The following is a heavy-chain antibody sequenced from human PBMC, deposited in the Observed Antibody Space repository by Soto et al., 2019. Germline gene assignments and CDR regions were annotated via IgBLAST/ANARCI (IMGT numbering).Heavy chain of an antibody. CDR2: ISSSGDTD. Sequence: EVQLVESGGGLAQPGGSLRLSCVASGFTFSNYEMNWVRQAPGKGPEWVSYISSSGDTDYYADFVKGRFTISRDNAKNSLYLQMNSLRAEDTGLYYCARSGAVAGNDYWGQGTLVTVSS. CDR3: ARSGAVAGNDY. D-gene: IGHD6-19*01. CDR1: GFTFSNYE. J-gene: IGHJ4*02. V-gene: IGHV3-48*03.